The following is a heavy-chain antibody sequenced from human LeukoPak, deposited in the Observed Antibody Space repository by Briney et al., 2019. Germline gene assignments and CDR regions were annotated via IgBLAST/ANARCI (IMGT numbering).Heavy chain of an antibody. CDR1: GGSISGYY. J-gene: IGHJ5*02. D-gene: IGHD1-14*01. V-gene: IGHV4-4*07. CDR2: IYSSGST. Sequence: MTSETLSLTCTLSGGSISGYYWSWIRQSAGKGLEWIGRIYSSGSTNYNPSLKSRVTMSVDTSKNQFSLKLSSVTAADTAVYYCARVIGNPVFDPWGQGTLVTVSS. CDR3: ARVIGNPVFDP.